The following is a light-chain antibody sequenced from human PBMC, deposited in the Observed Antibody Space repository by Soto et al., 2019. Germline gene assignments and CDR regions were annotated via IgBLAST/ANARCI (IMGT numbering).Light chain of an antibody. CDR1: SSDVGSYNL. CDR2: EGS. V-gene: IGLV2-23*01. J-gene: IGLJ3*02. Sequence: QSALTQPASVSGSPGQSITISCTGTSSDVGSYNLVSWYQQHPGKAPKLVIYEGSKRPSGVSNRFSGSKSGNTASLTVSGLQAEDEADYYCCSYANSNTGVFGGGTKLTVL. CDR3: CSYANSNTGV.